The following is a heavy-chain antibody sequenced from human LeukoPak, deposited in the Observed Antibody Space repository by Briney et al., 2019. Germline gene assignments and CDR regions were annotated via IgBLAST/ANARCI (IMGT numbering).Heavy chain of an antibody. CDR3: ARSHRGSDALSFDI. V-gene: IGHV3-53*01. D-gene: IGHD1-26*01. J-gene: IGHJ3*02. CDR2: LYSGGST. CDR1: GFTVSSSY. Sequence: PWGSLRLSCAASGFTVSSSYMSWVRQAPGKGLEWVSVLYSGGSTYYADSVKGRFTISRDNSKNTLYLQMNSLRAEDTAVYYCARSHRGSDALSFDIWGQGTKVTVSS.